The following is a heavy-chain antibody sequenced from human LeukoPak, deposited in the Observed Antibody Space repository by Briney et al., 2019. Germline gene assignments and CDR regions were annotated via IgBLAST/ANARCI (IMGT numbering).Heavy chain of an antibody. J-gene: IGHJ5*02. CDR3: ARGDPHADL. Sequence: GGSPRLSCAASGFDLSTYEMSWVRQAPGKGLEWIADITISGHTKNYADSVKGRFTISRDNARTSLYLQMNSLRVEDTGVYYCARGDPHADLWGQGTLVTVSS. V-gene: IGHV3-48*03. CDR2: ITISGHTK. CDR1: GFDLSTYE.